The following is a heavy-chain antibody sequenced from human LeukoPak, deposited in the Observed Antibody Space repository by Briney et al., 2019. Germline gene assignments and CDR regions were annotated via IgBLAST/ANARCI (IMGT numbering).Heavy chain of an antibody. Sequence: GQSLRLSCAASGFTFSRYSMNWVRQAPGKGREWVSSISSSSTYIYYADSVKGRFTISRENAESSLYLQMNSLRAEDTAVYYCARDYDSSGQNDYWGQGTLVTVSS. CDR3: ARDYDSSGQNDY. J-gene: IGHJ4*02. D-gene: IGHD3-22*01. V-gene: IGHV3-21*01. CDR2: ISSSSTYI. CDR1: GFTFSRYS.